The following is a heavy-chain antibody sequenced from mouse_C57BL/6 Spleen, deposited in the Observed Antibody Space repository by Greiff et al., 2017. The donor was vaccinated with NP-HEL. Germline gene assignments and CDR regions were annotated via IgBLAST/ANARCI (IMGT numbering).Heavy chain of an antibody. V-gene: IGHV5-4*03. CDR2: ISDGGSYT. Sequence: EVKLMESGGGLVKPGGSLKLSCAASGFTFSSYAMSWVRQTPEKRLEWVATISDGGSYTYYPDNVKGRFTISRDNAKNNLYLQMSHLKSEDTAMYYCASDPYDYEDFDVWGTGTTVTVSS. J-gene: IGHJ1*03. CDR3: ASDPYDYEDFDV. CDR1: GFTFSSYA. D-gene: IGHD2-4*01.